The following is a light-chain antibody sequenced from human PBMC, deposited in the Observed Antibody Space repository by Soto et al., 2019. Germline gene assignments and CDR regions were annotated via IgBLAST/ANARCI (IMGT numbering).Light chain of an antibody. V-gene: IGLV2-14*01. Sequence: QSALTQPASVSGSPGQSITISCTGASGDVGAYNYVSWYQHHPGKAPKLIISDVSIRPSGVSDRFSGSKSGNTASLTISELQAEDEADYYCSSYTTSSTQVFGTGTKLTVL. J-gene: IGLJ1*01. CDR2: DVS. CDR1: SGDVGAYNY. CDR3: SSYTTSSTQV.